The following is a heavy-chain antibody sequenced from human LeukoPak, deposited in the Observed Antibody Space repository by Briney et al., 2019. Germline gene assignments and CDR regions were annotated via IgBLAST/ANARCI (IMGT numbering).Heavy chain of an antibody. CDR2: IRYDGSNI. CDR1: GFTFSRYG. Sequence: GGSLRLSCATSGFTFSRYGMHWVRQAPGKGLEWVTFIRYDGSNIYYADSVKGRFTVSRDNSKNTLYLQMNSPRPEDTAVYYCAKMGSSWQFDYWGRGTLVTVSS. CDR3: AKMGSSWQFDY. J-gene: IGHJ4*02. V-gene: IGHV3-30*02. D-gene: IGHD6-13*01.